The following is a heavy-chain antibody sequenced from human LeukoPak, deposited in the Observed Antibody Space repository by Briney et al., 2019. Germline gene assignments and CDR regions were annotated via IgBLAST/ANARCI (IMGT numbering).Heavy chain of an antibody. J-gene: IGHJ4*02. CDR3: ARGRRIAAAGREGPFDC. D-gene: IGHD6-13*01. V-gene: IGHV4-34*01. CDR1: GGSFSGYY. CDR2: INHSGST. Sequence: SETLSLTCAVYGGSFSGYYWSWIRQPPGKGLEWIGEINHSGSTNYNPSLKSRVTISVDTSKNQFSLKLSSVTAADTAVYYCARGRRIAAAGREGPFDCWGQGTLVTVSS.